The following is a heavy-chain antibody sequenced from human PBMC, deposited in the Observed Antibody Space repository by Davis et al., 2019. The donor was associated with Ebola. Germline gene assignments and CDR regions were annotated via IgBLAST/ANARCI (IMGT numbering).Heavy chain of an antibody. CDR1: GGSFSGYY. D-gene: IGHD6-6*01. Sequence: SETLSLTCAVYGGSFSGYYWSWIRQPPGKGLEWIGEINHSGSTNYNPSLKSRVTISVDTSKNQFSLKLNSVTAADTAVYYCARDRGIAARFFDYWGQGTLVTVSS. V-gene: IGHV4-34*01. CDR3: ARDRGIAARFFDY. J-gene: IGHJ4*02. CDR2: INHSGST.